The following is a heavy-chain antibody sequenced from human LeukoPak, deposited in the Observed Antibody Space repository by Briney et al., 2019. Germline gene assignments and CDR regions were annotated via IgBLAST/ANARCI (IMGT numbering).Heavy chain of an antibody. Sequence: SVKVSCKASGYTFTSYYMHWVRQAPGQGLEWMGRIIPIFGTANYAQKFQGRVTITTDESTSTAYMELSSLRSEDTAVYYCARLRDAFDIWGQGTMVTVSS. CDR1: GYTFTSYY. CDR3: ARLRDAFDI. J-gene: IGHJ3*02. V-gene: IGHV1-69*05. CDR2: IIPIFGTA.